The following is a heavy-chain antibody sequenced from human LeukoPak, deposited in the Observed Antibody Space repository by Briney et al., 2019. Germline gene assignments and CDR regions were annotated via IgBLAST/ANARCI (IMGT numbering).Heavy chain of an antibody. J-gene: IGHJ4*02. CDR1: GGSISSGNYF. D-gene: IGHD1-26*01. V-gene: IGHV4-39*01. CDR3: ATLPWDPSDRPFDY. Sequence: SETLSLTCTVSGGSISSGNYFRDYFWGWIRQPPGKGLEWIGHIYSSGTAFYSPSLQSRVTMSVDTSKNRFSLNLNSMTAAHTAVYYCATLPWDPSDRPFDYWGQGILVTVSS. CDR2: IYSSGTA.